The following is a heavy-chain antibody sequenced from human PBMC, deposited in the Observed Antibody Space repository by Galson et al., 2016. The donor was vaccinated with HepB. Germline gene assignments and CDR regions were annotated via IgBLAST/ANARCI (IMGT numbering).Heavy chain of an antibody. Sequence: SLRLSCAAAGFTVSDNHVTWTRQAPGKGLECVSVIFGRGNTYYADSVEGRFTISRDNARNTVYLQMNSLRTEDTAVYYCAGYGGNSVWGQGTLVTVSS. CDR2: IFGRGNT. CDR1: GFTVSDNH. V-gene: IGHV3-53*01. CDR3: AGYGGNSV. J-gene: IGHJ4*02. D-gene: IGHD4-23*01.